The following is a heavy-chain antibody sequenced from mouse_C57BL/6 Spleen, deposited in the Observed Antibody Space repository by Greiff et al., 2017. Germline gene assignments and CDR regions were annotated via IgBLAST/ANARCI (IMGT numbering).Heavy chain of an antibody. V-gene: IGHV14-2*01. CDR3: ARGYVSSYVRYFDD. J-gene: IGHJ2*01. CDR1: GFTINDYY. Sequence: EVQLQQSGAELVKPGASVKLSCTASGFTINDYYMPWVKQRPEQGLEWIGRIDPEDGGTKYTPKFQGKATLTADTSSSTAYLQLSSLTSEDTAVYYCARGYVSSYVRYFDDWGKGTTLTVSS. CDR2: IDPEDGGT. D-gene: IGHD1-1*01.